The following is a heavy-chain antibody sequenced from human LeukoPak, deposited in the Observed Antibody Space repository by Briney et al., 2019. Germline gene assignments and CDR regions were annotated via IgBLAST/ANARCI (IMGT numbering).Heavy chain of an antibody. CDR1: GGSLSSGGYY. J-gene: IGHJ4*02. Sequence: SETLSLTCTVSGGSLSSGGYYWRWLRQHPGTGVEWIGYIYYSGSTYYNPSLKSRVTISVDTSKNQFSLKLSSVTAADTAVYYCARVSPLVGATTDWGQGTLVTVSS. D-gene: IGHD1-26*01. CDR2: IYYSGST. CDR3: ARVSPLVGATTD. V-gene: IGHV4-61*08.